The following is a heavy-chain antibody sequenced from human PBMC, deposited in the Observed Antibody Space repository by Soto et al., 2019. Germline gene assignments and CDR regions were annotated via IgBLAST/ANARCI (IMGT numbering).Heavy chain of an antibody. J-gene: IGHJ3*02. Sequence: GGSVRLYCVASGFTFSSYGMHWVRQAPGKGLEWVAVIWYDGSNKYYADSVKGRFTISRDNSKNTLYLQMNSLRAEDTAVYYCASVDDYGGNYAFDIWGQGTMVIVSS. CDR3: ASVDDYGGNYAFDI. CDR1: GFTFSSYG. CDR2: IWYDGSNK. V-gene: IGHV3-33*01. D-gene: IGHD4-17*01.